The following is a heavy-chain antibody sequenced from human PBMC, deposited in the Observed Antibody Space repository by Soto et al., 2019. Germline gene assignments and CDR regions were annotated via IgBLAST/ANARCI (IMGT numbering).Heavy chain of an antibody. CDR1: GFAFRSYN. Sequence: EVQLVESWGGLVKPGGSLTLSCAGSGFAFRSYNMNWVRQPPGKGLAWVASMSSGSSNIDYADSVKGRFTSSRDNAKDSLYVQMDSLRAADSAVDYCASATVVAGNFDFWGQCTLLTVSS. J-gene: IGHJ4*02. CDR2: MSSGSSNI. V-gene: IGHV3-21*01. CDR3: ASATVVAGNFDF. D-gene: IGHD2-15*01.